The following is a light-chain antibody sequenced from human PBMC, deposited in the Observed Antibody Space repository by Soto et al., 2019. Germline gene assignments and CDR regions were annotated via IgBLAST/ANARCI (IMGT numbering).Light chain of an antibody. CDR3: AAWDDSLNGYV. CDR1: SSNIGSNT. Sequence: QSVLTQPPSASGTPGRSVVISCSGSSSNIGSNTVNWYQQLPGTAPKLLIYSNNHRPSGVPDRFSGSKSGTSASLAISGLQSDDEADYYCAAWDDSLNGYVFATGTKVTVL. V-gene: IGLV1-44*01. CDR2: SNN. J-gene: IGLJ1*01.